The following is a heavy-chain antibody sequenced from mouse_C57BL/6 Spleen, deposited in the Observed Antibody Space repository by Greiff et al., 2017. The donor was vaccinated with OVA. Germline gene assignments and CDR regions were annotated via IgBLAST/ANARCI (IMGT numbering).Heavy chain of an antibody. CDR3: ARSYYGSSSAWFAY. V-gene: IGHV14-2*01. CDR1: GFNIKDYY. CDR2: IVPEDGEI. Sequence: VQRRRSGAGLVKPGASVKFSCTASGFNIKDYYIHWVKQRTEQGLGWLGRIVPEDGEIKYAQKFQGTATITADTSTNTAYLQLSSPTSEDTAVYYCARSYYGSSSAWFAYWGQGTLVTVSA. D-gene: IGHD1-1*01. J-gene: IGHJ3*01.